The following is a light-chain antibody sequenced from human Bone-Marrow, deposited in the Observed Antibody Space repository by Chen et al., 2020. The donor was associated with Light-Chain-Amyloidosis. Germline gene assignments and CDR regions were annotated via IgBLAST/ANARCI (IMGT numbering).Light chain of an antibody. J-gene: IGLJ3*02. CDR1: NIGSTS. Sequence: SYALTQPSSVSVAPGQTATIACGGNNIGSTSVHWYQQTPGQAPLLVVYDDSDRPSGIPERLSGSNSGTTATLTSSRVEAGDEADYYCQVWDRSSDRPVFGGGTKLTVL. CDR3: QVWDRSSDRPV. V-gene: IGLV3-21*02. CDR2: DDS.